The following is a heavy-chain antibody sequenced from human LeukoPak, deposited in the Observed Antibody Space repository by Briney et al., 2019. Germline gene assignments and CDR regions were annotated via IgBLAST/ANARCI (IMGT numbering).Heavy chain of an antibody. V-gene: IGHV3-30*02. J-gene: IGHJ4*02. CDR2: IRYDGSNK. CDR3: AKGTRSGYYRGTFDY. Sequence: GGSLRLSCAASEFTFSRYGMHWVRQAPGKGLEWVAFIRYDGSNKYYADSVKGRFTISRDNSKNTLYLQMNSLRAEDTAVYYCAKGTRSGYYRGTFDYWGQGTLVTVSS. D-gene: IGHD3-22*01. CDR1: EFTFSRYG.